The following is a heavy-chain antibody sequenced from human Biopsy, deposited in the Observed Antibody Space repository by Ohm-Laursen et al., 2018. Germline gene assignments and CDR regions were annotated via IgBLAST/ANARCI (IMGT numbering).Heavy chain of an antibody. Sequence: SETLSLTCAVYGGPFSGYFWTWIRQAPGKGLEWIGEIDRTGGTNYNPSLKSRVNISQDRSKNQFSLRLDSVTAADTAVYYCARSVDITVVRGYYFDFWGQGTLVTVSS. CDR1: GGPFSGYF. V-gene: IGHV4-34*01. CDR3: ARSVDITVVRGYYFDF. CDR2: IDRTGGT. D-gene: IGHD3-10*01. J-gene: IGHJ4*02.